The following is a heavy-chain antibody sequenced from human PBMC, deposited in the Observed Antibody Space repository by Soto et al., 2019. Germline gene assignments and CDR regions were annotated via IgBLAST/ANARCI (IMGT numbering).Heavy chain of an antibody. D-gene: IGHD1-26*01. J-gene: IGHJ1*01. CDR3: ARQELRGATTEYFQH. V-gene: IGHV5-51*01. CDR2: IYPGDSDT. CDR1: GYSFTSYW. Sequence: PGESLKISCKGSGYSFTSYWIGWVRQIPGKGLEWMGIIYPGDSDTRYSPSFQGQVTISADKSISTAYLQWSSLKASDTAMYYCARQELRGATTEYFQHWGQGTLVTVSS.